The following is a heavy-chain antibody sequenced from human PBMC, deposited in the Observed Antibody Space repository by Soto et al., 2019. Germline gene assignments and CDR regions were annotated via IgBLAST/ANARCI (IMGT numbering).Heavy chain of an antibody. J-gene: IGHJ5*02. CDR3: AKDTSPAGTRENWFDP. Sequence: EVLLVKSGGGFTQPGRALRLSCVASGFNFDDYAMHWFRQGPGKGLEWVSGISWNGRSRDYADSVKGRFTISRDNAKKSLYLQMNSLRPEDTALYYCAKDTSPAGTRENWFDPWGQGTLVTVSS. CDR1: GFNFDDYA. V-gene: IGHV3-9*01. D-gene: IGHD2-2*01. CDR2: ISWNGRSR.